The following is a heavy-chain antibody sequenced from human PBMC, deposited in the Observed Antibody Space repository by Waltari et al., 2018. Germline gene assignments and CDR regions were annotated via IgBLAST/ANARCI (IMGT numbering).Heavy chain of an antibody. J-gene: IGHJ3*02. CDR3: ARGVGLYSGYDLAEAAFDI. V-gene: IGHV4-59*08. CDR1: GGSISSYY. Sequence: QVQLQESGPGLVKPSETLSLTCTVSGGSISSYYWSWIRQPPGKGLEWIGYIYYRGSTNYTPSLKSRVTISVDTSKNQFSLKLSSVTAADTAVYYCARGVGLYSGYDLAEAAFDIWGQGTMVTVSS. D-gene: IGHD5-12*01. CDR2: IYYRGST.